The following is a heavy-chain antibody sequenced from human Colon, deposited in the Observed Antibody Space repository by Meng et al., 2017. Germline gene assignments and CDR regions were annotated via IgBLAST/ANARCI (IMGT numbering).Heavy chain of an antibody. D-gene: IGHD6-19*01. Sequence: LEVSGLGRWEPSEGLSLTSGVSDPAPRAYIWWSWIRKPPGKGLGGLGQIDLRGTPYYTPSLQSRIIMSLDKSKTQLSLRLTSVAAADTAVYYCARHGGWHFDYWGQGALVTVSS. CDR3: ARHGGWHFDY. V-gene: IGHV4/OR15-8*01. J-gene: IGHJ4*02. CDR1: DPAPRAYIW. CDR2: IDLRGTP.